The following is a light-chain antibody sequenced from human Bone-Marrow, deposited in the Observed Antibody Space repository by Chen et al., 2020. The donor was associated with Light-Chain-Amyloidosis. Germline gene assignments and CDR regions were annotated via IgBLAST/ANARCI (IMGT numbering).Light chain of an antibody. J-gene: IGLJ1*01. CDR1: SSDVGFYNS. CDR3: CSYAGSRYV. V-gene: IGLV2-11*01. CDR2: DVT. Sequence: QAALPQPRSVSGSPGQSVTISCPGTSSDVGFYNSVSWYQQYPGKAPKLMIFDVTKRPSGVPDRFSGSKSGNTASLTISGLQADDEADYYCCSYAGSRYVFGTGTKVTV.